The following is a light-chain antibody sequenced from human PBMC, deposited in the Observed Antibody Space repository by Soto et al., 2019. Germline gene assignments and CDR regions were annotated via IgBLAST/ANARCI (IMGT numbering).Light chain of an antibody. CDR3: QQYASSPRT. V-gene: IGKV3-20*01. J-gene: IGKJ1*01. Sequence: EIVLTQSPGTLSLSPGERATLFCRASQSFTTSQLAWYQQRPGQAPRVLIFGASIRATGIPDRFSGSGSGTDFTLTISRLEPEDSAVYYCQQYASSPRTFGQGNTVEIK. CDR2: GAS. CDR1: QSFTTSQ.